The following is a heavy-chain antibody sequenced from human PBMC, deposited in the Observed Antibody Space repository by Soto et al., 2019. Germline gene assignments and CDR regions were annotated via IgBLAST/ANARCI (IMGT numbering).Heavy chain of an antibody. CDR3: ASSVWTGELWGWFDH. D-gene: IGHD6-19*01. CDR2: ISYTGGT. V-gene: IGHV4-31*03. J-gene: IGHJ5*02. CDR1: GVSINSRAYY. Sequence: QVQLQESGPGLVKPSQTLSLTCSVSGVSINSRAYYWNWIRQHPDKGLEWIGYISYTGGTYYNPSLKSRLAISVDTSKKSFSLKLNSVTAADTAVYFCASSVWTGELWGWFDHWGQGTVVTVSS.